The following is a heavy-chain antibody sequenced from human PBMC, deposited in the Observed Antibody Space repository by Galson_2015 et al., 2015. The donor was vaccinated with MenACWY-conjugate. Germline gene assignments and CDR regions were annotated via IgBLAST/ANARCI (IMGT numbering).Heavy chain of an antibody. J-gene: IGHJ3*01. D-gene: IGHD2-21*01. CDR1: GYIFSTYW. CDR3: TRRLIANFRDACDF. CDR2: IYPGDTYI. Sequence: QSGAEVKKPGESLTISCQGSGYIFSTYWIAWVRQMPGKGLEWMGMIYPGDTYIRNNPSFEGQVTMSVDKSISTAYLRWSSLKASDPAMYYCTRRLIANFRDACDFWGQGTMVTVSS. V-gene: IGHV5-51*01.